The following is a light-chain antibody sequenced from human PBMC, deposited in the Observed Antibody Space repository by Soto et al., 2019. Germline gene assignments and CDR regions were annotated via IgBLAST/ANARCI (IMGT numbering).Light chain of an antibody. CDR2: SAS. CDR1: QRVSSNY. V-gene: IGKV3-20*01. J-gene: IGKJ5*01. Sequence: EIVFTQSACTLSLSTGERVTLSCRASQRVSSNYVAWYQQRPGQPPRLLIYSASRRANGIPDRFSGSGSGTDFTLTLSRLESEDFAVYYCQQYGTVPNTFGQGTRLEIK. CDR3: QQYGTVPNT.